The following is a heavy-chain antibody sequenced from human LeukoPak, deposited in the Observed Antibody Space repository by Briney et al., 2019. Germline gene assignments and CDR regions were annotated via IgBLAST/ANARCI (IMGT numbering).Heavy chain of an antibody. Sequence: SETLSLTCAVSGYSISTGYYWGWIRQPPGKGQEWIGNIYHSGNAYYNPSLKSRVTISVDTSKNQFSLKLSSVTAADTAVYYCARRGYSYGSPFDYWGQGTLVTVSS. D-gene: IGHD5-18*01. CDR3: ARRGYSYGSPFDY. V-gene: IGHV4-38-2*01. J-gene: IGHJ4*02. CDR2: IYHSGNA. CDR1: GYSISTGYY.